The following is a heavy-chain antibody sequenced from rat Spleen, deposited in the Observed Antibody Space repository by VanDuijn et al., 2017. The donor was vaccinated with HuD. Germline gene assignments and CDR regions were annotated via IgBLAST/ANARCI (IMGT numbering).Heavy chain of an antibody. Sequence: QVQLKESGPGLVQPSQTLSLTCTVSGFPLISTGVSWVRQPPGKGLEWIAAISSGGSTYFNSVLKSRLSISRDTSKSQVFLKMNSLQTEDTAIYFCTRDPITTRDYFDYWGQGVMVTVSS. V-gene: IGHV2S12*01. CDR2: ISSGGST. D-gene: IGHD1-1*01. J-gene: IGHJ2*01. CDR1: GFPLISTG. CDR3: TRDPITTRDYFDY.